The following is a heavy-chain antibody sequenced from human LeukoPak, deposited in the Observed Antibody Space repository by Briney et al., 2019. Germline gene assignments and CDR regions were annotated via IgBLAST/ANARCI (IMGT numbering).Heavy chain of an antibody. Sequence: GGSLRLSCAASGFIFSSYSMSWVRQAPGKGLEWVSVITGSGGNTYYADSVKGRFTVSKDNSKNTVYLQMSSLRVDDTAVYYCAKAASSSWPSYYYGMDVWGQGTTVTVSS. J-gene: IGHJ6*02. CDR3: AKAASSSWPSYYYGMDV. D-gene: IGHD6-13*01. CDR2: ITGSGGNT. CDR1: GFIFSSYS. V-gene: IGHV3-23*01.